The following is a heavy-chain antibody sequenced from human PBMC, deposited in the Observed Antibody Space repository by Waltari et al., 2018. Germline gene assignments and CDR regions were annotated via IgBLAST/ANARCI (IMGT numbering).Heavy chain of an antibody. J-gene: IGHJ3*02. Sequence: ELLLVESGGGLVKPGGSLGLSCAASGFTFSTYSMNWVRQAPGKGLEWVSTISKYSDYIDYADAVKGRFTISRDNAKSSLYLQMSSLRDDDTATYFCTRDWGFGYPDAFDIWGQGTMVTVSS. D-gene: IGHD5-18*01. CDR1: GFTFSTYS. V-gene: IGHV3-21*01. CDR3: TRDWGFGYPDAFDI. CDR2: ISKYSDYI.